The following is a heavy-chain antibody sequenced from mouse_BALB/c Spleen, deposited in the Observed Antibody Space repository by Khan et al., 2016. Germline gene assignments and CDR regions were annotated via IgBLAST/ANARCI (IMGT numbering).Heavy chain of an antibody. CDR2: ISYSDST. CDR3: ARGSIPTFDY. J-gene: IGHJ2*01. Sequence: VQLKESGPGLVKPSQSLSLTCTVTGYSITSDYAWNWIRQFPGNKLEWMGYISYSDSTNYNPSLKSRISITRDTSKNQFFLQLNHVTTEDTATXCCARGSIPTFDYWGQGTTRTVSS. D-gene: IGHD6-1*01. V-gene: IGHV3-2*02. CDR1: GYSITSDYA.